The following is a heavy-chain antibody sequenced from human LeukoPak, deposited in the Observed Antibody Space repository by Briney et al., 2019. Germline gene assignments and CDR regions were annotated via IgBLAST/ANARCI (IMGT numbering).Heavy chain of an antibody. J-gene: IGHJ2*01. V-gene: IGHV4-59*08. CDR2: IYYSGST. CDR1: GGSISSYY. D-gene: IGHD6-25*01. CDR3: ARQGGGFWYFDL. Sequence: SETLSLTCTVSGGSISSYYWSWIRQPPGKGLGWIGYIYYSGSTNYNPSLKSRVTISVDTSKNQFSLKLSSVTAADTAVYYCARQGGGFWYFDLWGRGTLVTVSS.